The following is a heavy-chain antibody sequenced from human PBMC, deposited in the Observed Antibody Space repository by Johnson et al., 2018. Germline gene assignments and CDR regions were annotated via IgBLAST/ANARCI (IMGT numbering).Heavy chain of an antibody. Sequence: QVQLVESGGGVVQPGRSLRLSCAASGSIFSGYVMHWVRQAPGKGLEWVALKSHDGISKQYGDSVKDRVTISRDDSKNTLYLEMNSLRVEDTAVYYCAREGYSSGRAGIFDMWGQGTMVTVSS. CDR3: AREGYSSGRAGIFDM. D-gene: IGHD6-19*01. J-gene: IGHJ3*02. CDR2: KSHDGISK. CDR1: GSIFSGYV. V-gene: IGHV3-30*03.